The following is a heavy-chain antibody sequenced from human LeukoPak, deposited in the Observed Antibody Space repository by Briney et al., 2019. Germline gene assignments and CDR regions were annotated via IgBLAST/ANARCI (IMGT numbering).Heavy chain of an antibody. CDR1: GLTSSSDG. V-gene: IGHV3-23*01. CDR2: ISGSSVSS. CDR3: AKKAGNDYGGRSFDH. Sequence: GESLRLSCASTGLTSSSDGMGFVSEAASKRMKWVSAISGSSVSSDYEDSVKGRFTTSRDNSKNALYLQKNRLGAEDTAIYYCAKKAGNDYGGRSFDHWGQGTLVTVSS. J-gene: IGHJ4*02. D-gene: IGHD4-23*01.